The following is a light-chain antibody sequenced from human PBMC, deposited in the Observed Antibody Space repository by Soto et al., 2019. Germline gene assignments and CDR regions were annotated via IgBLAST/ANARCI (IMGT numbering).Light chain of an antibody. Sequence: QSALTQPPSVSGSPGQSITMSCTGTSSDIGGYNYVSWHQQHPGKAPKLMIYEVSNRPSGVSNRFSGSKSGNTASLTISGLQAEDEADYYCSSYTRSTTWVFGGGTKLTVL. CDR3: SSYTRSTTWV. CDR2: EVS. CDR1: SSDIGGYNY. V-gene: IGLV2-14*01. J-gene: IGLJ3*02.